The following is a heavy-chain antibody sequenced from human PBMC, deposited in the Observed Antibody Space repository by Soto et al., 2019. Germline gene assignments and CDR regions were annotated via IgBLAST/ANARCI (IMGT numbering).Heavy chain of an antibody. Sequence: EVQLVESGGGLVQPGGSLRLSCAASGFTFSNYWMHWVRQAPGKGLVWVSGIRGDGSRTNYAESAKGRFTISRDNVKNTMYLQMKSLRVEDTAVYYCARGWSSSWGYWGQGTLVTVSS. V-gene: IGHV3-74*01. D-gene: IGHD6-13*01. CDR3: ARGWSSSWGY. CDR1: GFTFSNYW. J-gene: IGHJ4*02. CDR2: IRGDGSRT.